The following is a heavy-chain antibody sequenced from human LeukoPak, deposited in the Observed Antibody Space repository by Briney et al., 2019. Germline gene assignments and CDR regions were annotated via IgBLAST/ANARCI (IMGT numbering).Heavy chain of an antibody. D-gene: IGHD4-23*01. Sequence: SETLSLTCTVSGGSISSSSYYWGWIRQPPGKGLEWIGSIYYSGSTYYNPSLKSRVTMSVDTSKNQFSLKLSSVTAADTAVYYCAGLRRWPPGLADAFDIWGQGTMVTVSS. J-gene: IGHJ3*02. CDR1: GGSISSSSYY. V-gene: IGHV4-39*07. CDR2: IYYSGST. CDR3: AGLRRWPPGLADAFDI.